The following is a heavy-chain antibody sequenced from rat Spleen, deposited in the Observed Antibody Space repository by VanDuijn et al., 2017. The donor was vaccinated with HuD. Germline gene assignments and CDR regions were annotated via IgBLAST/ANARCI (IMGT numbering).Heavy chain of an antibody. J-gene: IGHJ3*01. CDR3: TRDRVTIPFAY. V-gene: IGHV5-31*01. CDR2: ITNTGGSI. D-gene: IGHD1-10*01. CDR1: GFTFNNYW. Sequence: EVQLVESGGGLVQPGRSLKLSCVASGFTFNNYWMSWIRQAPGKGLEWVASITNTGGSIYYPDSVKGRFTISRDDANSILYLQMNSLRSEDTATYYCTRDRVTIPFAYWGQGSLVTVSS.